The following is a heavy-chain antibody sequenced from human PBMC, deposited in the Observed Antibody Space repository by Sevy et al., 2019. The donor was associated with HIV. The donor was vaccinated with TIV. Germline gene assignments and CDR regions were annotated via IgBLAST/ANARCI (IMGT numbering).Heavy chain of an antibody. J-gene: IGHJ6*02. CDR3: ARDTERYKVVPGYGMDV. Sequence: SETLSLTCTVSGGSISSYYWSWIRQPAGKGLEWIGRIYTSGSTNYNPSLKSRVTMSVDTSKNQFPLKLSSVTAADTAVYYCARDTERYKVVPGYGMDVWGQGTTVTVSS. D-gene: IGHD2-2*01. V-gene: IGHV4-4*07. CDR1: GGSISSYY. CDR2: IYTSGST.